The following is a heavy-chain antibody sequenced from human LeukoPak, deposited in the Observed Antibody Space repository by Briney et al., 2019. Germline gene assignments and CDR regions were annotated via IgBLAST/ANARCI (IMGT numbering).Heavy chain of an antibody. CDR1: GFTFSSYW. J-gene: IGHJ6*03. V-gene: IGHV3-74*01. Sequence: HPGGSLRLSCAASGFTFSSYWMHWVRQAPGKGLVWVSRINTDGSSTSYADSVKGRFTISRDNSKNTLYLQMNSLRAEDTAVYYCARDMWDNNYYYYYMDVWGKGTTVTISS. CDR3: ARDMWDNNYYYYYMDV. CDR2: INTDGSST. D-gene: IGHD1-26*01.